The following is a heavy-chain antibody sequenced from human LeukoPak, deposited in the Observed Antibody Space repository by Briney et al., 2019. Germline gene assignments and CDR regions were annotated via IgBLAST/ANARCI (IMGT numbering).Heavy chain of an antibody. J-gene: IGHJ6*03. CDR1: GYTFTSYG. CDR3: ARTQDVTYHYYYMDV. V-gene: IGHV1-18*01. Sequence: ASVKVSCKASGYTFTSYGISWVRQAPGQGLEWIAWISLYNGNTNYAQKFRGRVTMTTDTSTSTAYMELRSLRSDDTAVYYCARTQDVTYHYYYMDVWGKGTTVTVSS. CDR2: ISLYNGNT. D-gene: IGHD2-21*01.